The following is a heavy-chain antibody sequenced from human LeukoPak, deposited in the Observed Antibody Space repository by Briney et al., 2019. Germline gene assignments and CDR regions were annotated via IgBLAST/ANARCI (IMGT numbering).Heavy chain of an antibody. V-gene: IGHV1-69*06. CDR3: ARDRLWFGEPIPKDYYYYYMDV. J-gene: IGHJ6*03. CDR1: GGTFSSYA. Sequence: ASVKVSCKASGGTFSSYAISWVRQAPGQGLEWMGGIIPIFGTANYAQKFQGRVTITADKSTSTAYMELSSLRSEDTAVYYCARDRLWFGEPIPKDYYYYYMDVWGKGTTVTISS. CDR2: IIPIFGTA. D-gene: IGHD3-10*01.